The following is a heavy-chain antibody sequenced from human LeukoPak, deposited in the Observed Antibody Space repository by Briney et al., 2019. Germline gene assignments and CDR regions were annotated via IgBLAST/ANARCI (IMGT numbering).Heavy chain of an antibody. CDR3: ARNRWTLYYFDY. CDR1: GGSISSTGYY. Sequence: TSETLSLTCTFSGGSISSTGYYWGWTRQPPGKGLEWIGSIYYSGSTYYNPSLKSRVTISVDTSKNQFSLKLSSVTAADTAVYYCARNRWTLYYFDYWGQGTLVTVSS. V-gene: IGHV4-39*07. J-gene: IGHJ4*02. D-gene: IGHD3/OR15-3a*01. CDR2: IYYSGST.